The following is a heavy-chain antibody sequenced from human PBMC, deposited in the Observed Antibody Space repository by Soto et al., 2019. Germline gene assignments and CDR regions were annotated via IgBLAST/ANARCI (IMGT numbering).Heavy chain of an antibody. V-gene: IGHV3-66*01. D-gene: IGHD2-15*01. CDR3: ATAKLLLPWLFDY. J-gene: IGHJ4*02. CDR1: GFTFISNY. Sequence: GGSLRLSCAASGFTFISNYMSWVRQAPGKGLECVSVIYSGGSTYYADSVKGRFIISRDDSKNTLFLQMNSLRAEDTAVYYCATAKLLLPWLFDYWGQGTLVTVSS. CDR2: IYSGGST.